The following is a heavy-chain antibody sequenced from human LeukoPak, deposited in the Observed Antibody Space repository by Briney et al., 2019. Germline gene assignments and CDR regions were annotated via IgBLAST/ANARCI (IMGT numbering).Heavy chain of an antibody. J-gene: IGHJ4*02. CDR2: VNPNSGGT. D-gene: IGHD6-19*01. V-gene: IGHV1-2*02. CDR3: ARSCSSGWLEGYYFDY. Sequence: ASVKLSCKASGYTFTGYDMHWVRQAPGQGLEWMGWVNPNSGGTSYAQRFQGRVTLTRDTSISTAYMELTRLRSDDTAVYYCARSCSSGWLEGYYFDYWGQGTLVTVSS. CDR1: GYTFTGYD.